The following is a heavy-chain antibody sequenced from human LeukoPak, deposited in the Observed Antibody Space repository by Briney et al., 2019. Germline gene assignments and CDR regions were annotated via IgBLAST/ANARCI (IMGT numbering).Heavy chain of an antibody. CDR1: GFTFDLFG. CDR2: LSYNGTNR. Sequence: PGGSLRLSCAASGFTFDLFGMHWVRQAPGKGLEWLALLSYNGTNRYYADSVKGRFTISRDNSKNTLYLQMNTLRPEDTAMYYCAREPTSGSCYFDYWGQGTLVTVSS. CDR3: AREPTSGSCYFDY. J-gene: IGHJ4*02. D-gene: IGHD1-26*01. V-gene: IGHV3-30*03.